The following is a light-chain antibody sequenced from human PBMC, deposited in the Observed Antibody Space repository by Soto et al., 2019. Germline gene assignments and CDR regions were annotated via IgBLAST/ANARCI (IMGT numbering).Light chain of an antibody. CDR1: SSDVGSYNL. V-gene: IGLV2-23*02. Sequence: QSALAQPASVSGSPGQSITISCIGTSSDVGSYNLVSWHQQHPGKAPKVLIYEVSERPSGVSNRFSGSKSGNTASLTISGLQAEDEAEYYCCSYAGSRTHVLFGGGTQLTVL. CDR2: EVS. J-gene: IGLJ2*01. CDR3: CSYAGSRTHVL.